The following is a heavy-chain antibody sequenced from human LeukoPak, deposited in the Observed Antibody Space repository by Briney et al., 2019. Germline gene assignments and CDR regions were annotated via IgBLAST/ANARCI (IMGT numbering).Heavy chain of an antibody. CDR1: GGSISSYS. CDR3: ARDLRRRVTAIGYGPREYYYYMDV. CDR2: MYTSGIT. V-gene: IGHV4-4*07. J-gene: IGHJ6*03. D-gene: IGHD2-21*02. Sequence: PSETLSLTCTVSGGSISSYSWSWIRQPAVKGLEWIGRMYTSGITKYNPSLKSRVTMSVDTSKNQFSLKLSSVTAADTAVYYCARDLRRRVTAIGYGPREYYYYMDVWGKGTTVTISS.